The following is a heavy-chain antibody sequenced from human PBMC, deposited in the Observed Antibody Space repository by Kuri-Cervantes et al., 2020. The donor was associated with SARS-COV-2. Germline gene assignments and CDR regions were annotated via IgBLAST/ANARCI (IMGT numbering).Heavy chain of an antibody. Sequence: GSLRLSCAVYGGSFSDYYWSRVRQPPGKGLEWIGEINHSGNTNYDPSLKSRVTISIDTSKNQFSLKLSSVTAADTAVYYCARLGGFLEWSSHGNYMDVWGKGTTVTVSS. CDR3: ARLGGFLEWSSHGNYMDV. J-gene: IGHJ6*03. CDR1: GGSFSDYY. CDR2: INHSGNT. D-gene: IGHD3-3*01. V-gene: IGHV4-34*01.